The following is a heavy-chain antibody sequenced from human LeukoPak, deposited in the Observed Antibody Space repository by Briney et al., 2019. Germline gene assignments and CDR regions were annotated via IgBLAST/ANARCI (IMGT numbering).Heavy chain of an antibody. V-gene: IGHV1-46*03. CDR2: INPSGGST. CDR1: GYTFTDNY. Sequence: ASVKVSCKASGYTFTDNYIHWVRQAPGQGLEWMGIINPSGGSTSYAQKFQGRVTMTRDTSTSTVYMELSSLRSEDTAVYYCARAGRRITIFGVVRYLGDYWGQGTLVTVSS. D-gene: IGHD3-3*01. J-gene: IGHJ4*02. CDR3: ARAGRRITIFGVVRYLGDY.